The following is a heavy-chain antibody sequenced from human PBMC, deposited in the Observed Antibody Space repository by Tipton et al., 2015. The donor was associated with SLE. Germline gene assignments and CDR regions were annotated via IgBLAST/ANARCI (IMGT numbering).Heavy chain of an antibody. CDR3: AKGAGTHVPPPVDI. CDR1: GFTFDDYA. Sequence: SLRLSCAASGFTFDDYAMHWVRQPAGKGLEWVSGITWNSEYIAYGDSVKGRFTISRDNAKNSLYLQMNSLRVEDTALYYCAKGAGTHVPPPVDIWGQGTMVTVSS. J-gene: IGHJ3*02. CDR2: ITWNSEYI. V-gene: IGHV3-9*01. D-gene: IGHD2-2*01.